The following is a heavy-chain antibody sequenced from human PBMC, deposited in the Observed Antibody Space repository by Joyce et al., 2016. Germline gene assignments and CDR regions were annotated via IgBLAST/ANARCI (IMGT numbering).Heavy chain of an antibody. CDR2: ITSTGSTR. J-gene: IGHJ4*02. D-gene: IGHD1-7*01. V-gene: IGHV3-48*02. Sequence: EVQLVESGGGLVQPGGSLRLSCAASGFSFNYYIRNWVGQAPGKGLEWISYITSTGSTRFYADSVKDRFTISRDNAKNSLYLQMNSLRDEDTAVYYCTRRNEGNFFLDYWGQGTLVTVSS. CDR1: GFSFNYYI. CDR3: TRRNEGNFFLDY.